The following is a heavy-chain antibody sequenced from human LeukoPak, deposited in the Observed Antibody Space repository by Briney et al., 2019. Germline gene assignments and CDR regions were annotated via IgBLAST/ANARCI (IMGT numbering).Heavy chain of an antibody. CDR3: ARGDYYGSGSYYNSAFDI. CDR1: GGSISTGTYY. J-gene: IGHJ3*02. CDR2: IYTSGST. D-gene: IGHD3-10*01. Sequence: SETLSLTCTVSGGSISTGTYYWSWIRQPAGKGQEWIGRIYTSGSTNYNPSLKSRVTISVDTSKNQFSLKLNSVTAADTAVYYCARGDYYGSGSYYNSAFDIWGQGTMVTVSS. V-gene: IGHV4-61*02.